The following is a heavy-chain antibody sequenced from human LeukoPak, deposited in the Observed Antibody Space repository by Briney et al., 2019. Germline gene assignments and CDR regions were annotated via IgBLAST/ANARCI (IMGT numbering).Heavy chain of an antibody. D-gene: IGHD2-15*01. J-gene: IGHJ3*02. CDR3: ARDGLRIDDAFDI. CDR2: ISGSGGST. V-gene: IGHV3-23*01. Sequence: TGGSLRLSCAASGFTFSSYAMSWVRQAPGKGLEWVSAISGSGGSTYYADSVKGRFTISRDNSKNTLYLQMNSLRAEDTAVYYCARDGLRIDDAFDIWGQGTMVTVSS. CDR1: GFTFSSYA.